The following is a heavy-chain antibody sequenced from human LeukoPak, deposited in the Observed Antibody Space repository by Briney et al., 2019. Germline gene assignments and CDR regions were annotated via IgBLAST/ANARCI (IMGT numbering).Heavy chain of an antibody. Sequence: TASETLSLTCTVSDGSISRHYWSWIRQPPGKGLEWIGSIYYSGRTKWNPSLQSRVTVSLDTSENNFSLKLTSVTAADTAVYYCARLLDNDSSGDPDTFDMWGQGTVVTVSS. D-gene: IGHD3-22*01. CDR3: ARLLDNDSSGDPDTFDM. J-gene: IGHJ3*02. V-gene: IGHV4-59*11. CDR2: IYYSGRT. CDR1: DGSISRHY.